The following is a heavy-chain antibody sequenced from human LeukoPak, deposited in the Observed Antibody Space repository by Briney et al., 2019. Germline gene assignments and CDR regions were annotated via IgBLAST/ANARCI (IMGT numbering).Heavy chain of an antibody. CDR3: ARDSYMHWFDP. Sequence: PSETLSLTCTVSGGSISSYYWSWIRQPPGKGLEWIGYIYYSGSTNYNPSLKSRVTISVDTSKNQFSLKLSSVTAADTAVYYCARDSYMHWFDPWGQGTLVTVSS. CDR1: GGSISSYY. J-gene: IGHJ5*02. CDR2: IYYSGST. V-gene: IGHV4-59*01.